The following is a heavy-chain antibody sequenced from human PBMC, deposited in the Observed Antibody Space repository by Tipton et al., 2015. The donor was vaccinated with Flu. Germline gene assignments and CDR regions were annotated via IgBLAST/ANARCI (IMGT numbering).Heavy chain of an antibody. V-gene: IGHV4-38-2*01. CDR2: ISHSGTT. D-gene: IGHD3-10*01. Sequence: GLVKPSQTLSLTCAFSGYSISSGYYWGWIRQPPGKGLEWIGSISHSGTTYYNPSLKSRVTISIDTFKNQFSLKLSSVTAADTAVYYCATTTYYYGSGSHDYWGQGTLVTVSS. CDR1: GYSISSGYY. J-gene: IGHJ4*02. CDR3: ATTTYYYGSGSHDY.